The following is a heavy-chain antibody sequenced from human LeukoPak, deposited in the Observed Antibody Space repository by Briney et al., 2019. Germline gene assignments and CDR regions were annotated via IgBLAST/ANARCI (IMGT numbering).Heavy chain of an antibody. J-gene: IGHJ4*02. V-gene: IGHV1-18*01. CDR3: ARGGYYYDSSGYFDY. D-gene: IGHD3-22*01. CDR2: ISAYNGNT. Sequence: ASVKVSCKASGYTFTSYAMNWVRQAPGQGLEWMGWISAYNGNTNYAQKLQGRVTMTTDTSTSTAYMELRSLRSDDTAVYYCARGGYYYDSSGYFDYWGQGTLVTVSS. CDR1: GYTFTSYA.